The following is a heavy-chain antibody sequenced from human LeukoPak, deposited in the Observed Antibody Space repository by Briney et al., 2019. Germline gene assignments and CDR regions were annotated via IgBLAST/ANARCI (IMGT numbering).Heavy chain of an antibody. Sequence: SETLSLTCTVSGGSISSGGYYWSWIRQHPGKGLEWIGYIYYSGSTYYNPSLKSRVTISVDTSKNQFSLKLSSVTAADTAVFYCAREYSSSWYGYYFDYWGQGTLVTVSS. CDR3: AREYSSSWYGYYFDY. CDR2: IYYSGST. CDR1: GGSISSGGYY. D-gene: IGHD6-13*01. V-gene: IGHV4-31*03. J-gene: IGHJ4*02.